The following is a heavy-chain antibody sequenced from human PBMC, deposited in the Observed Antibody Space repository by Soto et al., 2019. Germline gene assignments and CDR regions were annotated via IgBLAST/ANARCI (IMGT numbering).Heavy chain of an antibody. J-gene: IGHJ5*02. CDR1: GFTFSSYA. CDR2: ISSSSSST. D-gene: IGHD1-26*01. CDR3: AREPQGGGGWFDP. V-gene: IGHV3-21*01. Sequence: GGSLRLSCAASGFTFSSYAMSWVRQAPGKGLEWVSSISSSSSSTYYANSVKGRFTISRDNSKNTLYLQMNSLRAEDTAVYYCAREPQGGGGWFDPWGQGTLVTVSS.